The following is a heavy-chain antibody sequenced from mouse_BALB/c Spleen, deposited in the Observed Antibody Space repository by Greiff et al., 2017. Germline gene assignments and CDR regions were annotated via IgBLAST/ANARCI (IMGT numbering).Heavy chain of an antibody. CDR3: VRHEGSSPYYAMDY. J-gene: IGHJ4*01. CDR1: GFTFNTYA. D-gene: IGHD1-1*01. CDR2: IRSKSNNYAT. V-gene: IGHV10-1*02. Sequence: EVHLVESGGGLVQPKGSLKLSCAASGFTFNTYAMNWVRQAPGKGLEWVARIRSKSNNYATYYADSVKDRFTISRDDSQSMLYLQMNNLKTEDTAMYYCVRHEGSSPYYAMDYWGQGTSVTVSS.